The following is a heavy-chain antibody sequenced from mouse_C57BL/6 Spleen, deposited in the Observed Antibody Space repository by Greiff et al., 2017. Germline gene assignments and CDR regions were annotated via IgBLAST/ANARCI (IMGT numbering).Heavy chain of an antibody. V-gene: IGHV5-16*01. CDR2: INYDGSST. Sequence: EVMLVESEGGLVQPGSSMKLSCTASGFTFSDYYMAWVRQVPEKGLEWVANINYDGSSTYYLDSLKSRFIISRDNAKNILYLQMSSLKSEDTATYYCARDLSGGYYLFFDYWGQGTTLTVSS. J-gene: IGHJ2*01. D-gene: IGHD2-3*01. CDR3: ARDLSGGYYLFFDY. CDR1: GFTFSDYY.